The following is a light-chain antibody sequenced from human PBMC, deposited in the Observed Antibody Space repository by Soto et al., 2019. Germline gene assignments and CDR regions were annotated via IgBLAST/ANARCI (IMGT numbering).Light chain of an antibody. CDR1: QSIRDT. Sequence: EIVLTQSPATLSVSPGGRATLSCRDSQSIRDTLAWYQQKPGQAPRALIQGASTRKTGFLARGSGRGSWTEFTLTISSLRSEDFAVYDCQQYNHLTWTFGQGTKVDIK. CDR2: GAS. CDR3: QQYNHLTWT. V-gene: IGKV3-15*01. J-gene: IGKJ1*01.